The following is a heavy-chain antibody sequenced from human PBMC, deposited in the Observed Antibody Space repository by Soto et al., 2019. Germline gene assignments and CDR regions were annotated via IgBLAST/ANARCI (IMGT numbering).Heavy chain of an antibody. CDR2: IYYSGST. CDR1: GGSISSSSYY. CDR3: ARHDCSGGSCLLYFDY. D-gene: IGHD2-15*01. Sequence: QLQLQESGPGLVKPSETLSLTCTVSGGSISSSSYYWGWIRQPPGKGLEWIGSIYYSGSTYYNPSLTSRVTISVDTSKNQFSLKLSSVTAADTAVYYCARHDCSGGSCLLYFDYWGQGTLVTVSS. J-gene: IGHJ4*02. V-gene: IGHV4-39*01.